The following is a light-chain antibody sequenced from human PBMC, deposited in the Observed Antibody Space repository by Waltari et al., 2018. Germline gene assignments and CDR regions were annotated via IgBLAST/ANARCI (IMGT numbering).Light chain of an antibody. CDR1: STDVGAYDS. CDR3: CSYAGSRTYV. J-gene: IGLJ1*01. Sequence: QSALTQPRSVSGSPGQSVTISCIGTSTDVGAYDSVSWYQQPPGKAPKLMIYDFDKRPSGVSNHFSGSKSGNTASLTISGLRAEDEADYYCCSYAGSRTYVFGTGTKVTVL. V-gene: IGLV2-11*01. CDR2: DFD.